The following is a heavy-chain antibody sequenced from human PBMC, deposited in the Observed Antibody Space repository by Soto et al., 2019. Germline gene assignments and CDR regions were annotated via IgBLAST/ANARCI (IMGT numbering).Heavy chain of an antibody. CDR2: IIPILGIA. J-gene: IGHJ4*02. CDR3: ARVGFGSSSSPVDY. CDR1: GGTFSSYT. Sequence: QVQLVQSGAEVQKPGSSVKVSCKASGGTFSSYTISWVRQAPGQGLEWMGRIIPILGIANYAQKFQGRVTITADKSTSTAYMELSSLRSEDTAVYYCARVGFGSSSSPVDYWGQGTLVTVSS. D-gene: IGHD6-13*01. V-gene: IGHV1-69*02.